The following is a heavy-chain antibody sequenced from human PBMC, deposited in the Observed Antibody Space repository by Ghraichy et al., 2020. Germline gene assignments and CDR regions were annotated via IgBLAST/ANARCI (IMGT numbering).Heavy chain of an antibody. CDR1: GYTLTELS. CDR2: FDPEDGET. Sequence: ASVKVSCKVSGYTLTELSMHWVRQAPGKGLEWMGGFDPEDGETIYAQKFQGRVTMTEDTSTDTAYMELSSLRSEDTAVYYCATVVFGSSTSCYLFDYWGQGTLVTVSS. CDR3: ATVVFGSSTSCYLFDY. J-gene: IGHJ4*02. D-gene: IGHD2-2*01. V-gene: IGHV1-24*01.